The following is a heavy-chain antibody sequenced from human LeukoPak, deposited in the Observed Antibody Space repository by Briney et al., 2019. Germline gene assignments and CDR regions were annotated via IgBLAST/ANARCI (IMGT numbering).Heavy chain of an antibody. J-gene: IGHJ5*02. Sequence: SETLSLTCAVYGGSFSGYYWSWIRQPPGKGLEWIGEINHSGSTNYNPSLKSRVTISVDTSKNQFSLKLSSVTAAETAVYYCARGPGFDPWGQGTLVTVPS. CDR2: INHSGST. V-gene: IGHV4-34*01. CDR1: GGSFSGYY. CDR3: ARGPGFDP.